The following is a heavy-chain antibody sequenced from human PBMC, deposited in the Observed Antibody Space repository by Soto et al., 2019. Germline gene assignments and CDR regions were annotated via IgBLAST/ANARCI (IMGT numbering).Heavy chain of an antibody. V-gene: IGHV4-34*01. CDR3: ARRDILTGYFSNHY. J-gene: IGHJ4*02. D-gene: IGHD3-9*01. CDR1: GGSFSGYY. CDR2: IDHSGST. Sequence: SETLSLTCAVYGGSFSGYYWSWLRQPPGKGLGWIGEIDHSGSTDYNPSLKSRVTISVDTSKNQFSLKLNSVTAADMAMYYCARRDILTGYFSNHYWGQGTRVPAPQ.